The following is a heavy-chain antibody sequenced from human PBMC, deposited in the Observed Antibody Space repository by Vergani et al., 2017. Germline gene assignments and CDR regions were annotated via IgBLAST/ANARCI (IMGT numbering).Heavy chain of an antibody. CDR2: ISSSSSTI. CDR3: AKSSYGYFDY. J-gene: IGHJ4*02. Sequence: EVQLVESGGGLVQPGGSLRLSCAASGFTFSSYSMNWVRQAPGKGLEWVSYISSSSSTIYYADSVKGRFTISRDNAKNSLYLQMNSLRAEDTAVYYCAKSSYGYFDYWGQGTLVTVSS. CDR1: GFTFSSYS. V-gene: IGHV3-48*01. D-gene: IGHD5-18*01.